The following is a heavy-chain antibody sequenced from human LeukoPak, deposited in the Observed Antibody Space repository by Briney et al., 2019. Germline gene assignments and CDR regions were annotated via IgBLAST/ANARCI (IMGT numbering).Heavy chain of an antibody. V-gene: IGHV3-23*01. CDR1: GFTFSSYA. J-gene: IGHJ4*02. Sequence: TGGSLRLSCAASGFTFSSYAMSWVRQAPGKGLEWVSAISGSGGSTYYADSVKGRFTISRDNSKNTLYLQMNRLRPGDTAVYYCAKDTDKQWLAPGHFDDWGQGILVTVSS. CDR3: AKDTDKQWLAPGHFDD. CDR2: ISGSGGST. D-gene: IGHD6-19*01.